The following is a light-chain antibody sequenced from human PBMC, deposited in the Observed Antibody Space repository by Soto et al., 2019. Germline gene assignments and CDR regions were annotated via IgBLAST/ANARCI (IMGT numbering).Light chain of an antibody. V-gene: IGKV1-39*01. J-gene: IGKJ4*01. Sequence: DIQMTQSPSSLSASVGDRVTITCRASQSISSYLNWYQQKPGKAPKLLIYAASSLQSGVPSRFSGSGSGTDFTLTISSLQPEDFATYYCQQSYGTGFGGGTKVEIK. CDR2: AAS. CDR1: QSISSY. CDR3: QQSYGTG.